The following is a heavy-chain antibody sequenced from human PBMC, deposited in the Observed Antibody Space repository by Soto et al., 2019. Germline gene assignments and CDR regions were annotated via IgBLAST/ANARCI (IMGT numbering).Heavy chain of an antibody. D-gene: IGHD3-10*01. J-gene: IGHJ5*02. CDR1: GGSFSGYY. V-gene: IGHV4-34*01. CDR2: INHSGST. Sequence: SETLSLTCAVYGGSFSGYYWSWIRQPPGKGLEWIGEINHSGSTNYNPSLKSRVTISVDTSKNQFSLKLSSVTAADTAVYYCARRRGVTMVRGVPNWFDPWGQGTLVTVSS. CDR3: ARRRGVTMVRGVPNWFDP.